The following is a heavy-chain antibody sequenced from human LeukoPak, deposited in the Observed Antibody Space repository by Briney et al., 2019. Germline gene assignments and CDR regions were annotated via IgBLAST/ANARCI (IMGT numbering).Heavy chain of an antibody. CDR2: IYYSGST. J-gene: IGHJ3*02. CDR1: GGSISSGGYY. Sequence: SETQSLTCTVPGGSISSGGYYWSWIRQHPGKGLEWIGYIYYSGSTYYNPSLKSRVTISVDTSKNQFSLKLSSVTAADTAVYYCASHERRGAFDIWGQGTMVTVSS. V-gene: IGHV4-31*03. CDR3: ASHERRGAFDI. D-gene: IGHD3-10*01.